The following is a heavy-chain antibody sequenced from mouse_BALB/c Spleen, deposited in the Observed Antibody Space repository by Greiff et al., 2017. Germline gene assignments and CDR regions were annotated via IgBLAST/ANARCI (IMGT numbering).Heavy chain of an antibody. D-gene: IGHD2-1*01. CDR1: GFTFSSYA. CDR2: ISSGGSYT. J-gene: IGHJ2*01. V-gene: IGHV5-9-4*01. Sequence: EVQRVESGGGLVKPGGSLKLSCAASGFTFSSYAMSWVRQSPEKRLEWVAEISSGGSYTYYPDTVTGRFTLSRDNAKNTLYLEMSSLRSEDTAMYYCARMNYGNSYYFDYWGQGTTLTVSS. CDR3: ARMNYGNSYYFDY.